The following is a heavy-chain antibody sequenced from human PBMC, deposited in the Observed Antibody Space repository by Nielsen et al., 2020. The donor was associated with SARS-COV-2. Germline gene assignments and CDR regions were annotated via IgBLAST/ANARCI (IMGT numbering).Heavy chain of an antibody. CDR1: GFTFSSYS. Sequence: GESLKISCAASGFTFSSYSMNWVRQAPGKGLEWVSYISSSSSTIYYADSVKGRFTISRDNAKNSLYLQMNSLRDEDTAVYYCARDQLELPAGYYYSIDVWGKGTTVTVSS. D-gene: IGHD1-7*01. V-gene: IGHV3-48*02. J-gene: IGHJ6*03. CDR2: ISSSSSTI. CDR3: ARDQLELPAGYYYSIDV.